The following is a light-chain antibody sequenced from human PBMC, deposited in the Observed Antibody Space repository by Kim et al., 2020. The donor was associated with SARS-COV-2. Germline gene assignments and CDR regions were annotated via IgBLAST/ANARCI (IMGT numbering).Light chain of an antibody. V-gene: IGLV3-25*03. CDR1: ALPKQY. CDR3: QSADSSDTFWV. Sequence: PEQTARITGSGDALPKQYAYWCQQKPGQAPVVLIYEDTERPSGIPERFSGSTSGTTVTLTISAVQAEDEADYYCQSADSSDTFWVFGGGTQLTVL. J-gene: IGLJ3*02. CDR2: EDT.